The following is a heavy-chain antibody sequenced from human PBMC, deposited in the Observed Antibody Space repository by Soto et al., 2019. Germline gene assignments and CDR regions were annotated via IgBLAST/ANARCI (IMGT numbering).Heavy chain of an antibody. D-gene: IGHD4-17*01. J-gene: IGHJ4*02. Sequence: VGSLRLSCAASGFTFSSYAMSWVRQAPGKGLEWVSGISAAGDTTPYADSVEGRFTISRANSKSTLFLQMNSLRAEDTAVYYCAKAPYGMGSTYSDYWGQGTLVTVSS. CDR2: ISAAGDTT. CDR1: GFTFSSYA. V-gene: IGHV3-23*01. CDR3: AKAPYGMGSTYSDY.